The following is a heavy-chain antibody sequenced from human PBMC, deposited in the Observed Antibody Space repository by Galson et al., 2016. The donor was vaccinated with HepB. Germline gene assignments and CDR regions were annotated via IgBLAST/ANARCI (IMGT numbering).Heavy chain of an antibody. D-gene: IGHD6-19*01. Sequence: SVKVSCKAAGYTFSSSSISWVRQAPGQGLEWVGWISGFNGATHYSQKFQARVTLTTDTSTSTVYMELTNLTSNDTAIYYCATDPPSLAALDYWGQGTLVTVSS. V-gene: IGHV1-18*04. CDR2: ISGFNGAT. CDR3: ATDPPSLAALDY. CDR1: GYTFSSSS. J-gene: IGHJ4*02.